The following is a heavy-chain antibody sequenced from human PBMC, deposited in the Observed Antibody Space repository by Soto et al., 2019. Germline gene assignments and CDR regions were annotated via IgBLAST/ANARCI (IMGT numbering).Heavy chain of an antibody. CDR2: IIPIFGTA. Sequence: GASVKVSCKASGGTFSSYAISWVRQAPGQGLEWMGGIIPIFGTANYAQKFQGRVTITADKSTSTAYMELSSLRSEDTAVYYCAREYYYGSGSYYAYSNYYGMDVWGQGTTVTVSS. J-gene: IGHJ6*02. CDR3: AREYYYGSGSYYAYSNYYGMDV. CDR1: GGTFSSYA. V-gene: IGHV1-69*06. D-gene: IGHD3-10*01.